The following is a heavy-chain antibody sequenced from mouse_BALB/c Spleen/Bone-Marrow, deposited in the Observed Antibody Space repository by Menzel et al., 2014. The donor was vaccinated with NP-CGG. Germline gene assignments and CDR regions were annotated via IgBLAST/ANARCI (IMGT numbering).Heavy chain of an antibody. Sequence: EVKLVESGGGLVKPGGSLKLSCAASGFTFSSYAMSWVRQSPEKRLEGVAEISSGGSYTYYPDTVTGRFTISRDNAKNTLYLEMSSLRSEDTAMYYCAREEGNFLAYWGQGTLVTVSA. J-gene: IGHJ3*01. CDR3: AREEGNFLAY. CDR2: ISSGGSYT. CDR1: GFTFSSYA. D-gene: IGHD2-1*01. V-gene: IGHV5-9-4*01.